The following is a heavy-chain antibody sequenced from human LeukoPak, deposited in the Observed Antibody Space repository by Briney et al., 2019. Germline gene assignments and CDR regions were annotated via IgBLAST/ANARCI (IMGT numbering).Heavy chain of an antibody. CDR2: INDRGST. CDR3: VRDSRYGSGWFEDGLDF. D-gene: IGHD6-13*01. CDR1: GDSVRSYY. V-gene: IGHV4-59*02. Sequence: SETLSLTCTVSGDSVRSYYWSWLRQPPGQGLEWLGHINDRGSTNYNPSLQGRVTISIDTSKYQSSLKVNSVTAADTAVYYCVRDSRYGSGWFEDGLDFWGQGTTVTVSS. J-gene: IGHJ6*02.